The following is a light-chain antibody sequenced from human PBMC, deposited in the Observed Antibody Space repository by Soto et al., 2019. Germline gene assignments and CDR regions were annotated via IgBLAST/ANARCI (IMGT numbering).Light chain of an antibody. CDR3: QQYSNFPAT. J-gene: IGKJ1*01. Sequence: DIQMTQSPSSLSASVGDRVTISCRASQGIGNALGWYQQKPGKPPKVLIYGASNLQSGVPSRFSGSGSGTEFTLTISGLQPDDFATYYCQQYSNFPATFGQGTKVDIK. V-gene: IGKV1-17*01. CDR2: GAS. CDR1: QGIGNA.